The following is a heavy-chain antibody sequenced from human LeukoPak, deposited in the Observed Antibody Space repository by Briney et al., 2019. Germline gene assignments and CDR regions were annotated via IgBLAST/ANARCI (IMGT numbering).Heavy chain of an antibody. Sequence: GGSLRLSCAASGFTFSSYAMSWVRQAPGKGLEWVSAISGSGGSTYYADPVKGRFTISRDNSKNTLYLRMNSLRAEDTAVYYCAKKTSYGSGSRTYGMDVWGQGTTVTVSS. CDR1: GFTFSSYA. CDR3: AKKTSYGSGSRTYGMDV. J-gene: IGHJ6*02. D-gene: IGHD3-10*01. V-gene: IGHV3-23*01. CDR2: ISGSGGST.